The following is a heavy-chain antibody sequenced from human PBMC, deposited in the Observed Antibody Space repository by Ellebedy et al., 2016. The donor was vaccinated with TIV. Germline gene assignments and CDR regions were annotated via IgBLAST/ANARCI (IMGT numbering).Heavy chain of an antibody. D-gene: IGHD3-10*01. CDR1: GFTFSSYA. V-gene: IGHV3-30-3*01. J-gene: IGHJ4*02. Sequence: GESLKISXAASGFTFSSYAMHWVRQAPGKGLEWVAVISYDGSNKYYADSVKGRFTISRDNSKNTLYLQMNSLRAEDTAVYYCAREWLGVDYWGQGTLVTVSS. CDR3: AREWLGVDY. CDR2: ISYDGSNK.